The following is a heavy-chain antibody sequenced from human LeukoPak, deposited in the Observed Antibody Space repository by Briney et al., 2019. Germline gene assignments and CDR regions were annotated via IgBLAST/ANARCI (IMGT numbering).Heavy chain of an antibody. D-gene: IGHD6-13*01. CDR3: ARGRSWGESGFDY. CDR1: GDSVFNNSAA. Sequence: SQTLSLTCAISGDSVFNNSAAWNWIRQSPSRGPEWLGRTYYRSKWYNDYAVSVTSRITISPDTSKNQFSLQLKSVTPEDTAVYYCARGRSWGESGFDYWGQGTLVTVSS. J-gene: IGHJ4*02. CDR2: TYYRSKWYN. V-gene: IGHV6-1*01.